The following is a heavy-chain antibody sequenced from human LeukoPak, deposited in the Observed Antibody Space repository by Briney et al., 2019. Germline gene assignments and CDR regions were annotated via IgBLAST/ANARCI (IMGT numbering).Heavy chain of an antibody. Sequence: SETLSLTYTVPGGSFSSSTYYFGWIRQPTGKGLEWIGSIYYSGSTYYNPSLKSRVTISVDTSKNQFSLKLSSVTAADTAVYYCARHPVTSLFDYWGQGTLVTVSS. CDR3: ARHPVTSLFDY. D-gene: IGHD4-17*01. CDR2: IYYSGST. V-gene: IGHV4-39*01. J-gene: IGHJ4*02. CDR1: GGSFSSSTYY.